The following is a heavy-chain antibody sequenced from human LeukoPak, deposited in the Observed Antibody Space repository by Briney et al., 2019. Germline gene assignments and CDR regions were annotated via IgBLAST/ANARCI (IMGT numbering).Heavy chain of an antibody. J-gene: IGHJ4*02. CDR2: IKQDSSEK. D-gene: IGHD7-27*01. CDR3: ARGPLGNFDY. V-gene: IGHV3-7*01. CDR1: GFTFNTYW. Sequence: GGSLRLSCAASGFTFNTYWMSWVRQAPGRGLEWVANIKQDSSEKNYVDSVKGRFTISRDNAKNSLYLQMNSLRAEDTAVYYCARGPLGNFDYWGQGTLVTVSS.